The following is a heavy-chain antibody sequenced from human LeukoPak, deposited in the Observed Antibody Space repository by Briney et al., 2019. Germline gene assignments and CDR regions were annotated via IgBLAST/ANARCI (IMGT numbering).Heavy chain of an antibody. D-gene: IGHD6-13*01. V-gene: IGHV4-34*01. Sequence: SETLSLTCAVYGGSFSGYYWSWIRQPPGKGLEWIGEINHSGSTNYNPSLKSRVTISVDTSKNQFSLKLSSVTAADTAVYYCERGLSRQLAPLDYWGQGTLVTVSS. CDR2: INHSGST. CDR1: GGSFSGYY. CDR3: ERGLSRQLAPLDY. J-gene: IGHJ4*02.